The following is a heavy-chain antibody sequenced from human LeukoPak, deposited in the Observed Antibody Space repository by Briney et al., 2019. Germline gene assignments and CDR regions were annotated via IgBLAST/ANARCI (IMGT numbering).Heavy chain of an antibody. J-gene: IGHJ4*02. V-gene: IGHV3-48*04. CDR3: AKSQSYDSSGSLKPLYYFDY. Sequence: GGSLRLSCAASGFTFSSYSMNWVRQAPGKGLEWVSYISSSSSTIYYADSVKGRFTISRDNAKNSLYLRMNSLRAEDTALYYCAKSQSYDSSGSLKPLYYFDYWGQGTLVTVSS. CDR2: ISSSSSTI. D-gene: IGHD3-22*01. CDR1: GFTFSSYS.